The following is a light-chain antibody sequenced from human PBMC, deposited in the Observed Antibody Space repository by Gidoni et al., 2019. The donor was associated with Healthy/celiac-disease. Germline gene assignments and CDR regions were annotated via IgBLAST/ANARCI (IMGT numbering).Light chain of an antibody. CDR1: QSVSSY. CDR2: DAS. V-gene: IGKV3-11*01. J-gene: IGKJ4*01. Sequence: EIVLTQSPATLSLSPGERATLSGRASQSVSSYLAWYQQKPGPAPRLLIYDASNRATGIPARFSGSGSGTDFTLTISSLEPEEFAVYYCQQRSNWLTFGGGTKVEIK. CDR3: QQRSNWLT.